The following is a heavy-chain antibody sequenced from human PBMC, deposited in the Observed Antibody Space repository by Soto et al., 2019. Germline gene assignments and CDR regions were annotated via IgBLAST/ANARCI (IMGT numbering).Heavy chain of an antibody. CDR3: AHAGDYDLLTFDH. J-gene: IGHJ4*02. Sequence: QITLKESGPTLVRPAQTLTLTCAFSGFSLSTYHMGVAWIRQPPGKALEWLALIYWDDDKRYSPSLKDRLAISKDTSRNQVVLTITNMDPGDTATYFCAHAGDYDLLTFDHWGPGTLVTVSS. CDR2: IYWDDDK. V-gene: IGHV2-5*02. D-gene: IGHD4-17*01. CDR1: GFSLSTYHMG.